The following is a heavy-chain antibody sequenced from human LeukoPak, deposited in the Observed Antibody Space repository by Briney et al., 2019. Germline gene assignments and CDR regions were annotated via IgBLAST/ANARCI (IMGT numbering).Heavy chain of an antibody. CDR3: AKDIVGIVATIPPPDY. CDR2: ISGSGGST. J-gene: IGHJ4*02. D-gene: IGHD5-12*01. CDR1: GFTFSSYA. V-gene: IGHV3-23*01. Sequence: GGSLRLSCAASGFTFSSYAMSWVRQAPGKGLEWVSAISGSGGSTYYADSVKGRFTISRDNSKNTLYLQMNSLRAEDTAVYYCAKDIVGIVATIPPPDYWGQGTLVTVSS.